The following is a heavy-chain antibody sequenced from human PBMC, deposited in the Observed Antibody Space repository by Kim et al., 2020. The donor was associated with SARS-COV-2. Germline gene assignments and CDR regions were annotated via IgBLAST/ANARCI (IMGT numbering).Heavy chain of an antibody. CDR2: ISGHNGNT. Sequence: ASVKVSCKASGYTFSSYGITWVRQAPGQGLEWMGWISGHNGNTNYAQEFLGRVTMTTDTSTTTAYMEVRSLRSDDTAVYYCARKKWLDRLDQWGQGTLVTLPS. V-gene: IGHV1-18*01. D-gene: IGHD6-19*01. CDR3: ARKKWLDRLDQ. J-gene: IGHJ4*02. CDR1: GYTFSSYG.